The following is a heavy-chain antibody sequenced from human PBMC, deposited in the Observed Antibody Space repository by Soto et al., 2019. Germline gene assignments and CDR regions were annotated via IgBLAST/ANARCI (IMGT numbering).Heavy chain of an antibody. D-gene: IGHD3-22*01. J-gene: IGHJ3*02. CDR2: ISYDGSNK. CDR3: AKDDYYDSSGYYYEEDDAFDI. CDR1: GFTFSSYG. Sequence: QVQLVESGGGVVQPGRSLRLSCAASGFTFSSYGMHWVRQAPGKGLEWVAVISYDGSNKYYADSVKGRFTISRDNSKNTLYLQMNSPRAEDTAVYYCAKDDYYDSSGYYYEEDDAFDIWGQGTMVTVSS. V-gene: IGHV3-30*18.